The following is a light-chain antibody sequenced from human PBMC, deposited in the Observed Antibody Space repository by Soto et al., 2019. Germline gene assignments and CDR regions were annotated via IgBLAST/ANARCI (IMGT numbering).Light chain of an antibody. CDR1: NIGSTS. CDR3: QVWDSSSDHYV. J-gene: IGLJ1*01. CDR2: DDS. V-gene: IGLV3-21*02. Sequence: SYELTQPPSVSVAPGQTARSTCGGNNIGSTSMHWYQQRPGQAPVLVVYDDSDRPSGIPERFSGSKSGNTATLTISRVEAGDEADYYCQVWDSSSDHYVFGTGTKVTVL.